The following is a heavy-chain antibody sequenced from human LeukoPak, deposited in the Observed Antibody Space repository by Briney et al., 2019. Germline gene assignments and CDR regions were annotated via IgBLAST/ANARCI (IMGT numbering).Heavy chain of an antibody. CDR2: ISGGSNYI. D-gene: IGHD6-13*01. CDR1: GFTFSSYS. CDR3: ARDFGDSSEYFQH. Sequence: PGGSLRLSCAASGFTFSSYSSNWVRQSPGKGLEWVSSISGGSNYIYYADSVKGRFTISRDNAKNSLFLQMNSLRAEDTAVYYCARDFGDSSEYFQHWGQGTLVTVSS. V-gene: IGHV3-21*01. J-gene: IGHJ1*01.